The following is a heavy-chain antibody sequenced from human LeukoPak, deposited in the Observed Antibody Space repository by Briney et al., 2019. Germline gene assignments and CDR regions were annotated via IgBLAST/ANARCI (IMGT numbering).Heavy chain of an antibody. CDR3: AKDRGWGQQLVQRWDYFDY. V-gene: IGHV3-9*01. CDR1: GFTFDDYA. Sequence: PGRSLRLSCAASGFTFDDYAMHWVRQAPGKGLEWVSGISWNSGSIGYADSVKGRFTISRDNAKNSLYLQMNSLRAEDTALYYCAKDRGWGQQLVQRWDYFDYWGQGTLVTVSS. CDR2: ISWNSGSI. D-gene: IGHD6-13*01. J-gene: IGHJ4*02.